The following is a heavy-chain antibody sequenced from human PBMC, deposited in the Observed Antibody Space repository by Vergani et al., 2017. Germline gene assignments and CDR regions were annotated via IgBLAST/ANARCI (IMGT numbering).Heavy chain of an antibody. CDR2: IYYSGLT. Sequence: QVQLQQWGAGLLKPSETLFLTCTVSADSISSGSYYWGWIRQPPGKSLEWIGSIYYSGLTYYNPSLKSRVAISVDPSKNQFSLKVTSVTAADTAVYFCARQRPGSGWSPGDFDDWGQGILVTVSS. J-gene: IGHJ4*02. D-gene: IGHD6-19*01. CDR1: ADSISSGSYY. CDR3: ARQRPGSGWSPGDFDD. V-gene: IGHV4-39*01.